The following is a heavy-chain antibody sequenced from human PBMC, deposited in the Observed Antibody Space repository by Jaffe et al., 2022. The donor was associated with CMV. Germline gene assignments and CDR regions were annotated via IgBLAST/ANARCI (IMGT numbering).Heavy chain of an antibody. CDR1: GGSFSGYY. V-gene: IGHV4-34*01. D-gene: IGHD2-2*02. CDR3: ARGPPGRYCSSTSCYTWFDP. CDR2: INHSGST. Sequence: QVQLQQWGAGLLKPSETLSLTCAVYGGSFSGYYWSWIRQPPGKGLEWIGEINHSGSTNYNPSLKSRVTISVDTSKNQFSLKLSSVTAADTAVYYCARGPPGRYCSSTSCYTWFDPWGQGTLVTVSS. J-gene: IGHJ5*02.